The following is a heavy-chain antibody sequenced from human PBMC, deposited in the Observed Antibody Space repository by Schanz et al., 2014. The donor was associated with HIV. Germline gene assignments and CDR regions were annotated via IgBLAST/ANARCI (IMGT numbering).Heavy chain of an antibody. D-gene: IGHD1-26*01. CDR1: GFIFDDYA. J-gene: IGHJ4*02. CDR2: ISWNSDGI. V-gene: IGHV3-9*01. CDR3: ARTRESYSGATSGFAF. Sequence: EVQLVASGGGLVQPGRSLRLSCAASGFIFDDYAMHWVRQAPGKGLEWVSGISWNSDGIGYADSVKSRFTISRDNAKTSLYLKMNSLRAEESVLYYWARTRESYSGATSGFAFWGQGAGVSVST.